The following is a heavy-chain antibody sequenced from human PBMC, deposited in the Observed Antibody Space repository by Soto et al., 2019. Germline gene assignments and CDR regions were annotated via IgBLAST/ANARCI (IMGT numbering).Heavy chain of an antibody. J-gene: IGHJ6*02. Sequence: ETLSLTCTVSGGSIIDYYWSWIRQPPGKGLEWIGYIYYSGTTDYSPSLKSRVTISVDTSKNQFSLKLSSVTAADSAIYYCARQSGGYYYYVMDVWGQGSTVIVSS. CDR1: GGSIIDYY. D-gene: IGHD1-26*01. V-gene: IGHV4-59*08. CDR3: ARQSGGYYYYVMDV. CDR2: IYYSGTT.